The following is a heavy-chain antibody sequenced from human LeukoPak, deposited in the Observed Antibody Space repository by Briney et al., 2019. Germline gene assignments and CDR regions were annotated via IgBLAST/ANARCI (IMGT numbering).Heavy chain of an antibody. V-gene: IGHV4-30-4*08. CDR1: GGSISSGDYY. D-gene: IGHD3-3*01. Sequence: PSETLSLTCTVSGGSISSGDYYWSWIRQPPGKGLEWIGYIYYSGSTYYNPSLKSRVTISVDTYKNQFSLKLSSVTAADTAVYYCARARRYYDFWSGFDYWGQGTLVTVSS. J-gene: IGHJ4*02. CDR3: ARARRYYDFWSGFDY. CDR2: IYYSGST.